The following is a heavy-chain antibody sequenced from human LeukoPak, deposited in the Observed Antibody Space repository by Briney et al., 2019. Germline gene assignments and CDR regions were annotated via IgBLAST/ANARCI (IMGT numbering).Heavy chain of an antibody. CDR3: ATTADYWGSYG. V-gene: IGHV3-23*01. Sequence: GGSLRLSCAASGFTFSSYAMSWVRQAPGKGLEWVSGISGSGGSTYYADSVKGQFTISRDNFKNTLYLQMNSLRAEDTAVYYCATTADYWGSYGWGQGTLVTVSS. D-gene: IGHD7-27*01. CDR1: GFTFSSYA. J-gene: IGHJ4*02. CDR2: ISGSGGST.